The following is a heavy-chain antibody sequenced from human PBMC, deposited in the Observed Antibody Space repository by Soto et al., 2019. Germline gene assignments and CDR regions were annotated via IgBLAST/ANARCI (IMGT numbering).Heavy chain of an antibody. D-gene: IGHD3-16*01. CDR2: ISGSGGST. Sequence: GGSLRLSCAASGFTFSSYAMSWVRQAPGKGPEWVSAISGSGGSTYYADSVKGRFTISRDNSKNTLYLQMNSLRAEDTAVYYCAKMLQGGGTPPLYGYYGMDVWGQGTTVTVSS. CDR1: GFTFSSYA. V-gene: IGHV3-23*01. J-gene: IGHJ6*02. CDR3: AKMLQGGGTPPLYGYYGMDV.